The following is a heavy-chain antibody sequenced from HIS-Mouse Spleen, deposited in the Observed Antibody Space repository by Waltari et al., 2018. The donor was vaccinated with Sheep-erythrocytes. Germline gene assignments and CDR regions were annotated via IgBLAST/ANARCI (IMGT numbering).Heavy chain of an antibody. V-gene: IGHV4-34*01. CDR2: INHSGST. J-gene: IGHJ5*02. CDR3: ARVGKLTKDIVLMVYADNWFDP. Sequence: QVQLQQWGAGLLKPSETLSLTCAVYGGSFSGYYWSWIRQPPGKGLEWIGEINHSGSTNYNPSLKSRVTISVDTSKNQFSLKLSSVTAADTAVYYCARVGKLTKDIVLMVYADNWFDPWGQGTLVTVSS. CDR1: GGSFSGYY. D-gene: IGHD2-8*01.